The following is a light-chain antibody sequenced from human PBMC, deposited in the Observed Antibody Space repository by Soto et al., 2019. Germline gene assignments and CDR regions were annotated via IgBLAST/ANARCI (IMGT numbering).Light chain of an antibody. J-gene: IGLJ1*01. Sequence: QSVLTQPAAVSGSPGQAITVSCTGNTSDVGGYNYVSWYQQHPGKAPKLMIYDVSNRPSGVSTRFAGSKSGSTASLTISGLQAEDEADYYCSSYTSSSTLLYVFGTGTKVTVL. CDR1: TSDVGGYNY. CDR3: SSYTSSSTLLYV. CDR2: DVS. V-gene: IGLV2-14*01.